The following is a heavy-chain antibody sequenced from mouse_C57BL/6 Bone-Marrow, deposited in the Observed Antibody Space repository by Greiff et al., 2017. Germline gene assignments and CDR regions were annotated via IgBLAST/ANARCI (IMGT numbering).Heavy chain of an antibody. V-gene: IGHV1-82*01. CDR2: IYPGDGDT. J-gene: IGHJ4*01. CDR3: ARSGSGSSYDAMDY. Sequence: VQLQQSGPELVKPGASVKISCKASGYAFSSSWMNWVKQRPGKGLEWIGRIYPGDGDTNYNGKFKGKATLTADNSSSTAYMHIRSLTSEDSAVYFCARSGSGSSYDAMDYWGQGTSVTVSS. CDR1: GYAFSSSW. D-gene: IGHD1-1*01.